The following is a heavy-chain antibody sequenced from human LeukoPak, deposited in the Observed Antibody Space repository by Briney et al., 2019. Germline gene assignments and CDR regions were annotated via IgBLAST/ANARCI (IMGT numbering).Heavy chain of an antibody. D-gene: IGHD2-2*01. J-gene: IGHJ4*02. V-gene: IGHV4-34*01. CDR3: ARGLGYCSSTSCYYFDY. CDR2: INHSGST. Sequence: SETLSLTCAVYGGSFSGYYWSWIRQPPGKGLEWIGEINHSGSTNYNPSLKSRVTISVDTSKNQFSLKLSSVTAADTAVYYCARGLGYCSSTSCYYFDYWGQGTPVTVSS. CDR1: GGSFSGYY.